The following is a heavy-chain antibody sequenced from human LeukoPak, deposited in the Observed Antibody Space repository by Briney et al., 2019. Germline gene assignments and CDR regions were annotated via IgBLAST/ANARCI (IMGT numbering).Heavy chain of an antibody. CDR3: ARGHSGSYPFDY. J-gene: IGHJ4*02. Sequence: PSGTLSLTCAVSGGSISSSNWWSWVRQPPGKGLEWMGEIYHSGSTNYNPSLKSLATISVNTSKNKFSLKLSSVTAADPAVYYSARGHSGSYPFDYWGQGTLVTVSS. CDR1: GGSISSSNW. CDR2: IYHSGST. V-gene: IGHV4-4*02. D-gene: IGHD1-26*01.